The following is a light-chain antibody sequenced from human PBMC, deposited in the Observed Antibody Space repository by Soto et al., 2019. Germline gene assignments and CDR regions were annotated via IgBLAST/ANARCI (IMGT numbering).Light chain of an antibody. J-gene: IGKJ2*01. Sequence: DIQMTQSPSTLSASVGDRVTITCRASQSISSWLAWYQQQPWKAPYLLIYTAFSLESGVPTRFRGSGSGTEFTLTISSLQPDDFSTYYCQEYNSHSRYTFGQRTKLEIK. CDR3: QEYNSHSRYT. V-gene: IGKV1-5*03. CDR1: QSISSW. CDR2: TAF.